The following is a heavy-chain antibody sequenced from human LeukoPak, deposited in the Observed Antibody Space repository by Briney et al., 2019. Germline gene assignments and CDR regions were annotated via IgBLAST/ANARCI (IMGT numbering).Heavy chain of an antibody. D-gene: IGHD1-26*01. J-gene: IGHJ4*02. V-gene: IGHV3-74*01. CDR2: INEDGSIT. CDR1: GFTFRTYW. CDR3: GRDLGGKSGY. Sequence: GGSLRLSCAVSGFTFRTYWMHWVRQVPGEGLVWVSRINEDGSITNYADSVKGRFSISRDNAKNTLYLQMNSLRAEDTAVYYCGRDLGGKSGYWGQGTLVTVSS.